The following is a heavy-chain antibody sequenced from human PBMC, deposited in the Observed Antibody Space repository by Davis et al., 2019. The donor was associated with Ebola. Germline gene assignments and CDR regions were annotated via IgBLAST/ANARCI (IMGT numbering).Heavy chain of an antibody. V-gene: IGHV1-69*04. D-gene: IGHD4-11*01. CDR2: IIPILGIA. J-gene: IGHJ5*02. CDR3: ARESGTVTTDWFDP. CDR1: GGTFSSYA. Sequence: SVKVSCKASGGTFSSYAISWVRQAPGQGLEWMGRIIPILGIANYAQKFQGRVTMTTDTSTSTAYMELRSLRSDDTAVYYCARESGTVTTDWFDPWGQGTLVTVSS.